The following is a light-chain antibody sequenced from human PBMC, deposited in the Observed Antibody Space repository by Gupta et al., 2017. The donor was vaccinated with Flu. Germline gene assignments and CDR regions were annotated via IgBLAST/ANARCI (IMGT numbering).Light chain of an antibody. CDR2: WGS. CDR1: QSLLHPNGNNY. J-gene: IGKJ1*01. Sequence: ISCRSSQSLLHPNGNNYLAWFLQKPGQSPQLLMYWGSTRASGVPDRFSGSGSGTGFTLKISRVEAEDVGVYYCMQTVQTPKTFGQGTKVEIK. CDR3: MQTVQTPKT. V-gene: IGKV2-28*01.